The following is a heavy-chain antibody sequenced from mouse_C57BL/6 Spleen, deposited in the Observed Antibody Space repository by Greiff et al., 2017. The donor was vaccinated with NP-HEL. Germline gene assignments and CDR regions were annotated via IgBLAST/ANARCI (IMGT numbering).Heavy chain of an antibody. V-gene: IGHV1-42*01. CDR1: GYSFPGYY. Sequence: VQLQQSGPGLVKPGASLKISCKASGYSFPGYYMYWVNQSPEKSLEWIGEINPSTGGTTYNQKLKAKATLTVDKSSNTAYMQLKSLTSEDSAIYYCDNRGAQPGAMRYWGQGTSVTVSS. CDR2: INPSTGGT. D-gene: IGHD1-3*01. J-gene: IGHJ4*01. CDR3: DNRGAQPGAMRY.